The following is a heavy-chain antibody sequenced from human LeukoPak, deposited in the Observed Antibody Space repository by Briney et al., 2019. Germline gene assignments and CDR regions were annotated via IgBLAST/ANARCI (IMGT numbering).Heavy chain of an antibody. CDR3: ARLDVDIVATAVGDYYYMDV. J-gene: IGHJ6*03. V-gene: IGHV1-69*05. CDR1: GYTFTSYG. CDR2: IIPIFGTA. Sequence: SVKVSFKASGYTFTSYGMSWVRLAPGQGLEGMGGIIPIFGTANYAQKFQGRVTITTDESTSTAYMELSSLRSEDTAVYYCARLDVDIVATAVGDYYYMDVWGKGTTVTVSS. D-gene: IGHD5-12*01.